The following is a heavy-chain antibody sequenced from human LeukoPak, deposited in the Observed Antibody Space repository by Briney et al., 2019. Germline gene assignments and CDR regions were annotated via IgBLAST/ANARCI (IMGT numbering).Heavy chain of an antibody. J-gene: IGHJ6*02. V-gene: IGHV4-59*01. Sequence: SETLSLTCTVSGGSISSYYWSWIRQPPGKGLEWIGYIYYSGSTNYNPSLKSRVTISVDTSKNQFSLKLSSVTAADTAVYYCARALRARITGTTASVYGMDVWGQGTTVTVSS. CDR2: IYYSGST. D-gene: IGHD1-20*01. CDR3: ARALRARITGTTASVYGMDV. CDR1: GGSISSYY.